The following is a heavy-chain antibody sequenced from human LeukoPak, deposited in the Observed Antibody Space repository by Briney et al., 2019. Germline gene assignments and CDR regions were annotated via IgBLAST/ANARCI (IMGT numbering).Heavy chain of an antibody. CDR1: GGSISSGSYY. V-gene: IGHV4-61*02. CDR3: ARDDSSGYYPDASDI. CDR2: IYTSGST. D-gene: IGHD3-22*01. Sequence: SQILSLTCTVSGGSISSGSYYWSWIRQPAGKGLEWIGRIYTSGSTNYNPSLKSRVTISVDTSKNQFSLKLSSVTAADTAVYYCARDDSSGYYPDASDIWGHGTMVTVSS. J-gene: IGHJ3*02.